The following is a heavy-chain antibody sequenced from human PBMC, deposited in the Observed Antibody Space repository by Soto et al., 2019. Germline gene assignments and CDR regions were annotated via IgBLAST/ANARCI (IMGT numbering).Heavy chain of an antibody. J-gene: IGHJ4*02. CDR1: GFTFSSYA. V-gene: IGHV3-23*01. CDR2: ISGSGGST. D-gene: IGHD2-15*01. CDR3: AKNIVVVVAATDY. Sequence: EVQLLESGGGLVQPGGSLRLSCAASGFTFSSYAMSWVRQAPGKGLEWVSAISGSGGSTYYADSVKGRFTISRDNSKNTLYLQMNSLRAEATAVYYCAKNIVVVVAATDYWGQGTLVTVSS.